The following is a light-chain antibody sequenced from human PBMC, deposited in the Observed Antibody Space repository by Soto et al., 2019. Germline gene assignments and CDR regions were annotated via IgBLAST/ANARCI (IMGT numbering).Light chain of an antibody. CDR2: DVS. J-gene: IGLJ1*01. CDR3: SSYTRSSTPYV. Sequence: ALTQPASVSGSPGQSITISCTGTSSDVGGYDYVSWYQQHPGKAPKLVLYDVSDRPSGVSDRFSGSKSGNTASLTISGLQAEDEADYYCSSYTRSSTPYVFGTGTKLTVL. V-gene: IGLV2-14*01. CDR1: SSDVGGYDY.